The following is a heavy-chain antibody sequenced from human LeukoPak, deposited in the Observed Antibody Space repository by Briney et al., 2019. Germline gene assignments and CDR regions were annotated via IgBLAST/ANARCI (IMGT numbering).Heavy chain of an antibody. CDR3: ARDPAGGYFDWLFGRDDAFDI. CDR2: INPSGGST. Sequence: ASVKVSCKASGYTFTSYYMHCVRQAPGQGLEGMGIINPSGGSTSYAQKLQGRVTMTRDTSTSTVYMELSSLRSEDTAVYYCARDPAGGYFDWLFGRDDAFDIWGQGTMVTVSS. CDR1: GYTFTSYY. V-gene: IGHV1-46*01. J-gene: IGHJ3*02. D-gene: IGHD3-9*01.